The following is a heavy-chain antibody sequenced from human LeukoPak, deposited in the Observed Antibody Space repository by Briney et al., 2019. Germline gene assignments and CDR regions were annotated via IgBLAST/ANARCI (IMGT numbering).Heavy chain of an antibody. CDR2: IKTKADNYAT. V-gene: IGHV3-73*01. J-gene: IGHJ6*04. D-gene: IGHD6-25*01. Sequence: PGRSLKLSCSASGLTFSVSAIHWVRQASGKGLEWVGRIKTKADNYATAYAASVKGRFTISRDDSTNTAYLQMNSLKTEDTAVYYCTHPAYYYNVDVWGKGTTVTVSS. CDR1: GLTFSVSA. CDR3: THPAYYYNVDV.